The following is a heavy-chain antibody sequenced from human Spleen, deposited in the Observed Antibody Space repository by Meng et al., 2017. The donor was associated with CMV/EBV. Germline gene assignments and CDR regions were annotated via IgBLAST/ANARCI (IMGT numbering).Heavy chain of an antibody. V-gene: IGHV4-34*01. CDR2: INHSGST. CDR3: ARGRRYDFWSGYQSPYFY. D-gene: IGHD3-3*01. Sequence: SFSGYYWSWIRQPPGKGLEWIEEINHSGSTNYHPSLKSRVTISVDTSKNQFSLKLSSVTAADTAVYYCARGRRYDFWSGYQSPYFYWGQGTLVTVSS. CDR1: SFSGYY. J-gene: IGHJ4*02.